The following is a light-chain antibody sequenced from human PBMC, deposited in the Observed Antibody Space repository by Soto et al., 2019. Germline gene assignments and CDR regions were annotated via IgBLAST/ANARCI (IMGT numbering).Light chain of an antibody. V-gene: IGKV3-20*01. CDR3: QQYGSSSWT. CDR1: QSVSSSH. CDR2: SAS. Sequence: TQSPGPLSFSPGERATLSCRASQSVSSSHLAWYQQKPGQAPRLLIYSASSRATGIPDRFSGSGSGTDFTLTISRLDPEDFAVYYCQQYGSSSWTFGQGTKVDIK. J-gene: IGKJ1*01.